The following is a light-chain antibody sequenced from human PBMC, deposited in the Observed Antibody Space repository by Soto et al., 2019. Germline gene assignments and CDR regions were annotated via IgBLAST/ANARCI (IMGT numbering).Light chain of an antibody. CDR2: EGS. CDR3: CSYAGSSTWV. Sequence: QSALTQPASVSGSPGQSIAISCTGTSSDIGAYNYVSWYQQHPGKAPKLMIYEGSKRPSGTSNRFSGSKSGNTASLRISGLQAEDEADYYCCSYAGSSTWVFGGGTKLTVL. V-gene: IGLV2-23*01. J-gene: IGLJ3*02. CDR1: SSDIGAYNY.